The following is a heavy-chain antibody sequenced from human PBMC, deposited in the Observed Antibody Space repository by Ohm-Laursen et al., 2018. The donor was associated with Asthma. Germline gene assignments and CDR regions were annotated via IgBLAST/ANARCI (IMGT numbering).Heavy chain of an antibody. Sequence: GTLSLTCTLSGASFSTYYWGWIRQPPGKGLEWIGYIYSTGSTNYNPSLESRVTISIDTSKNQFSLKLSSVTAADTAVYYCAREGLNGDYFDYWGQGTLVTASS. J-gene: IGHJ4*02. V-gene: IGHV4-59*12. CDR3: AREGLNGDYFDY. D-gene: IGHD4-17*01. CDR1: GASFSTYY. CDR2: IYSTGST.